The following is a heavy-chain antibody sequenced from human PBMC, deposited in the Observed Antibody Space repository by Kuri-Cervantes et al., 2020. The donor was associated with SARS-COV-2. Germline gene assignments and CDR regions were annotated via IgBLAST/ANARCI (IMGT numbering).Heavy chain of an antibody. CDR2: INPNSGGT. CDR1: GYTFTGYY. CDR3: ARGAVLPAFDI. D-gene: IGHD1-26*01. Sequence: ASVKVSCKASGYTFTGYYMHWVRQAPGQGLEWMGWINPNSGGTNYAQKFQGWVTMTRNTSISTAYMELSRLRSDATAVYYRARGAVLPAFDIWGQGTMVTVSS. J-gene: IGHJ3*02. V-gene: IGHV1-2*04.